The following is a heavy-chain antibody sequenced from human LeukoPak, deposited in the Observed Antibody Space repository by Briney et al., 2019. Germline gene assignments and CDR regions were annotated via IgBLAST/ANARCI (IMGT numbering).Heavy chain of an antibody. CDR2: ISAYNGNT. V-gene: IGHV1-18*01. CDR3: ARDDRSNTWSWFDP. J-gene: IGHJ5*02. CDR1: GYTFTSYG. D-gene: IGHD1-1*01. Sequence: GASVKVSCKASGYTFTSYGISWVRQAPGQGLEWMGWISAYNGNTQYAQKLQGRVTMTTDTSTSTAYMELRSLRSDDTAVYYCARDDRSNTWSWFDPWGQGTLVTASS.